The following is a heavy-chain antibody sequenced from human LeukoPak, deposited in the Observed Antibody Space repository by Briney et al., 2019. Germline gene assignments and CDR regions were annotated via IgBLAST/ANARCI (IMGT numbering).Heavy chain of an antibody. Sequence: SETLSLTCTVSGGSISSGGYYWSCIRQPPGKGLECIGYIYHTGNTYYNPSLRSRVTISVDRSRNQFSLKLNSVTAADTAVYYCARDFCYYGSPGRPDYWGQGTLVTVSS. V-gene: IGHV4-30-2*01. J-gene: IGHJ4*02. CDR2: IYHTGNT. CDR1: GGSISSGGYY. D-gene: IGHD3-10*01. CDR3: ARDFCYYGSPGRPDY.